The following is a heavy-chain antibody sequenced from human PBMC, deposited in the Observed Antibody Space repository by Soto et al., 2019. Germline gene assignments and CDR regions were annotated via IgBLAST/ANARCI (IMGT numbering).Heavy chain of an antibody. J-gene: IGHJ6*01. V-gene: IGHV3-49*04. Sequence: EVQLVESGGGLVQPGRSLRLSCTASGFTFGDYAMSWVRQAPGKGLEWVGFIRSKAYGGTTEYAASVKGRFTISRDDSKSIAYLQMNSLKTEDTAVYYCTRDRPVLRFLEWLPKDYYGMDVW. CDR1: GFTFGDYA. CDR3: TRDRPVLRFLEWLPKDYYGMDV. CDR2: IRSKAYGGTT. D-gene: IGHD3-3*01.